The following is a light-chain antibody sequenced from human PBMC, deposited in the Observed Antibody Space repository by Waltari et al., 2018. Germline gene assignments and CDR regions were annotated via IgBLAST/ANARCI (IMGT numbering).Light chain of an antibody. CDR2: DVN. J-gene: IGLJ3*02. CDR3: SAFAGSNNFGV. CDR1: SRDIGGSNF. V-gene: IGLV2-8*01. Sequence: QSALTQPPSASGSPGQSVTISCTGTSRDIGGSNFVSWYQQRTGKAPRFLIYDVNKRPSGGSDRCSGSKSGKTAPLTVSGLQPDDEATYYCSAFAGSNNFGVFGGGTKLTVL.